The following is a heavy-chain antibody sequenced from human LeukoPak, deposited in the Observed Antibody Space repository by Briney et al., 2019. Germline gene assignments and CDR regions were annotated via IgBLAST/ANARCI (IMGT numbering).Heavy chain of an antibody. D-gene: IGHD4-23*01. CDR1: GFTFSSYA. CDR2: INSGGDT. Sequence: PGGSLRLSCAASGFTFSSYAMSWVRQDPGKGLQWVSSINSGGDTSYAASVKGHFTISRDNSKNTLYLQMNSLRVEDTAVYYCAKAAVVVGLAAFDVWGRGTVVTVSS. CDR3: AKAAVVVGLAAFDV. V-gene: IGHV3-23*01. J-gene: IGHJ3*01.